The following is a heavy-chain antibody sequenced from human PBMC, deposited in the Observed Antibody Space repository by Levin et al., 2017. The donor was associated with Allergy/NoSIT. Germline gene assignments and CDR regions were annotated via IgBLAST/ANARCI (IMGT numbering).Heavy chain of an antibody. V-gene: IGHV3-33*03. CDR3: AKDDGHFVGD. Sequence: GGSLRLSCAASGFTVSQNVMHWVRQGPGKGLEWVAVMWSDGSTKYYEESVKGRFTVSRDNSKNTLYLEMNSLRPEDTAVYYCAKDDGHFVGDWGQESLVTVSS. D-gene: IGHD1-26*01. CDR2: MWSDGSTK. J-gene: IGHJ4*02. CDR1: GFTVSQNV.